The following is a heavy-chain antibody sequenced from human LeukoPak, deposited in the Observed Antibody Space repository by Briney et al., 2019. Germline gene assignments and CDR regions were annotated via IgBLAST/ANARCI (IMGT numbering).Heavy chain of an antibody. CDR2: IYSSGST. CDR3: ARDSGTPFDP. V-gene: IGHV4-4*07. D-gene: IGHD1-1*01. CDR1: VASLSTCY. Sequence: PPQTLSLTCTLSVASLSTCYWSWVRQPAGKGLEWIGRIYSSGSTSYNPSLKSRVTMSVDTSKNQFSLKLSSVTAADTAVYYCARDSGTPFDPWGQGTLVTVSS. J-gene: IGHJ5*02.